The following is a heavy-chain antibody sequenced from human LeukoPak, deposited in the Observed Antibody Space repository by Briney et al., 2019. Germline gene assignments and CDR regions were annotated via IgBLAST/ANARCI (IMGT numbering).Heavy chain of an antibody. CDR3: ASFGISWRSSY. V-gene: IGHV3-9*01. CDR2: ISWNSGSI. D-gene: IGHD2-21*01. Sequence: PGRSLRLSCAASGFTFDDYAMHWVRQAPGKGLEWVSGISWNSGSIGYADSVKGRFTISRDNAKNSLYLQMNSLRAEDTAVYYCASFGISWRSSYWGQGTLVTVSS. CDR1: GFTFDDYA. J-gene: IGHJ4*02.